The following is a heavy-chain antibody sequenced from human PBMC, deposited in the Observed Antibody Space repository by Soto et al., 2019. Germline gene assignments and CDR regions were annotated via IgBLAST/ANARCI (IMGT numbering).Heavy chain of an antibody. CDR1: GFTFSSYA. V-gene: IGHV3-23*01. CDR2: ISGSGGST. CDR3: AKDLGVDYGDYGGAFDI. Sequence: GGSLRLSCAASGFTFSSYAMSWVRQAPGKGLEWVSAISGSGGSTYYADSVKGRFTISRDNSKNTLYLQMNSLRAEDTAVYYCAKDLGVDYGDYGGAFDIWGQGTMVTVSS. D-gene: IGHD4-17*01. J-gene: IGHJ3*02.